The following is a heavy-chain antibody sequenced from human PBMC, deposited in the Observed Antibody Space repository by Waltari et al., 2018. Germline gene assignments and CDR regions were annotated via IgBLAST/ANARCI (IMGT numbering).Heavy chain of an antibody. V-gene: IGHV1-69*08. CDR3: ARDYYYDSSGYYYVGPIDY. CDR1: GGTFSSYA. D-gene: IGHD3-22*01. J-gene: IGHJ4*02. CDR2: IIPIVGTA. Sequence: QVQLVQSGAEVKKPGSSVKVSCKASGGTFSSYAISWVRQAPGHGLEWMGRIIPIVGTANYAQKFQGRVTITADKSTSTAYMELSSLRSEDTAVYYCARDYYYDSSGYYYVGPIDYWGQGTLVTVSS.